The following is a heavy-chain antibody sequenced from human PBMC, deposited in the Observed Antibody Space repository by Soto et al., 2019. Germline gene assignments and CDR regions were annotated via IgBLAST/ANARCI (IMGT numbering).Heavy chain of an antibody. CDR3: ARGIATGQLDP. CDR2: INPDNGNT. V-gene: IGHV1-3*01. D-gene: IGHD2-15*01. Sequence: ASVKVSCKASGYTFTRYTMNWVRQAPGQRLEWMGWINPDNGNTKSSQKFQDRVIITRDTSASTAYMDLSSLRSEDTAVYYCARGIATGQLDPWGQGTLVTVYS. CDR1: GYTFTRYT. J-gene: IGHJ5*02.